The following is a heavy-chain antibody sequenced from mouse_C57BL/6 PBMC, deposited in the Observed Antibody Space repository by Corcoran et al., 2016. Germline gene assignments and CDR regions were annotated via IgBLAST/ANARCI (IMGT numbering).Heavy chain of an antibody. V-gene: IGHV1-26*01. CDR1: GYTFTDYY. CDR2: INPNNGGT. CDR3: ANDYYGSSYWYFDV. J-gene: IGHJ1*03. D-gene: IGHD1-1*01. Sequence: EVQLQQSGPELVKPGASVKISCKASGYTFTDYYMNWVKQSHGKGLEWIGDINPNNGGTSYNQKVKGKDTLTVDKSSSTAYMELRSLTTEDSAVYYCANDYYGSSYWYFDVGGTGTTVTVSS.